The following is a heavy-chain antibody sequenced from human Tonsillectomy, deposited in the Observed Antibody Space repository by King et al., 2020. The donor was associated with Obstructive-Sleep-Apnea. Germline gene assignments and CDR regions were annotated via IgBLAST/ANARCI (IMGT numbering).Heavy chain of an antibody. CDR3: ARVYGGTSNAFDI. V-gene: IGHV3-72*01. D-gene: IGHD1-26*01. J-gene: IGHJ3*02. Sequence: VQLVESGGGLVQPGGSLRLSCAASGFTFSDHYMDWVRQAPGKGLEWVGRRRNKAKRYTTEYAAFVRGRFTISRDDSKSSLFLQANSLKTEDTAVYYCARVYGGTSNAFDIWGQGTMVTVSS. CDR2: RRNKAKRYTT. CDR1: GFTFSDHY.